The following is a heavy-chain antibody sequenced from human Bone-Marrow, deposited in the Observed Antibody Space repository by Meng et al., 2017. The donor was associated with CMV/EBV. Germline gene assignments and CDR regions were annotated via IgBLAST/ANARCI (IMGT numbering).Heavy chain of an antibody. CDR1: GGSISSYY. CDR3: ASLLRPEGPWYYYYYGMDV. V-gene: IGHV4-59*04. J-gene: IGHJ6*02. Sequence: SETLSLTCTVSGGSISSYYWSWIRQPPGKGLEWIGSIYYSGSTYYNPSLKSRVTISVDTSKNQFSLKLSSVTAADTAVYYCASLLRPEGPWYYYYYGMDVWGQGTTVTVSS. D-gene: IGHD3-3*01. CDR2: IYYSGST.